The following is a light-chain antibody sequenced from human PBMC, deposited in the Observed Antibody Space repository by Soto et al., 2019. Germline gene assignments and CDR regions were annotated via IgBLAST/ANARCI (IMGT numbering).Light chain of an antibody. J-gene: IGLJ1*01. CDR3: SSYTSSSTYV. Sequence: QSVLTQPASVSGSPGQSITISCTGTSSDVGGYNYVSWYQQHPGNAPKLVIYDVTNRPSGVSNRFSGSKSGNTASLTISGLQAEDEADYYCSSYTSSSTYVFGTATKLTVL. CDR2: DVT. V-gene: IGLV2-14*03. CDR1: SSDVGGYNY.